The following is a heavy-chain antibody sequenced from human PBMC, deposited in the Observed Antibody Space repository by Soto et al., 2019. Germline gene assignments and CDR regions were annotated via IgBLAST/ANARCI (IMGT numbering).Heavy chain of an antibody. J-gene: IGHJ2*01. CDR3: AKAMTIWYFDL. Sequence: EVQLLESGGGLVQPGGSLRLSCAASGFIFRSYAMSWVRQAPGKGLEWVSGISVGGDLTYFVDSVKGRFTISRDNSKNTLYLQMNSLRAEDTAIYYCAKAMTIWYFDLWGRGTLVTVSS. V-gene: IGHV3-23*01. CDR1: GFIFRSYA. CDR2: ISVGGDLT.